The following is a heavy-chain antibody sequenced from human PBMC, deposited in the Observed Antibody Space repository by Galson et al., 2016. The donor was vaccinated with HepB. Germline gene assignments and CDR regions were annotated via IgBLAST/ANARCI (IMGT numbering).Heavy chain of an antibody. D-gene: IGHD1-26*01. V-gene: IGHV3-9*01. J-gene: IGHJ1*01. Sequence: SLRLSCAASGFTFTSYSMTWVRQAPGKGLEWVSSISWNSGSIGYADSVKGRFTISRDNAKNSLYPQMNSLRAEDTAFYYCAQDKASMSVGATNFQHWGQGTLVTVSS. CDR1: GFTFTSYS. CDR2: ISWNSGSI. CDR3: AQDKASMSVGATNFQH.